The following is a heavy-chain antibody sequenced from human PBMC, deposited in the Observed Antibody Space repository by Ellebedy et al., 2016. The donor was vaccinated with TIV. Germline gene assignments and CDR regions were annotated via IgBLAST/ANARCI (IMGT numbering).Heavy chain of an antibody. CDR1: GGSSSVYY. D-gene: IGHD1-26*01. CDR3: TRGPSWEDALDAFDI. J-gene: IGHJ3*02. Sequence: SETLSLXXAVFGGSSSVYYWGWIRQPPGKGLEWIGHIDHSGGTQYNPSLNSRVTISVDSSMSHLSLKVTSVTAADTAVYYCTRGPSWEDALDAFDIWGQGTIVTVSS. V-gene: IGHV4-34*01. CDR2: IDHSGGT.